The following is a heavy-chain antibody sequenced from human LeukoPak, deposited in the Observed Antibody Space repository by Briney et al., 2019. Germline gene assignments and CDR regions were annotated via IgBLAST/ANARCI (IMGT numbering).Heavy chain of an antibody. CDR2: IRSKAYGGTT. J-gene: IGHJ4*02. Sequence: GGSLRLSCTASGFTFGDYAMSWVRQAPGKGLEWVGFIRSKAYGGTTEYAASVKGRFTISRDDSKSIAYLQMNSLKTEDTAVYYCTREDYSGSYIPFDYWGQGTLVTVSS. CDR1: GFTFGDYA. D-gene: IGHD3-10*01. V-gene: IGHV3-49*04. CDR3: TREDYSGSYIPFDY.